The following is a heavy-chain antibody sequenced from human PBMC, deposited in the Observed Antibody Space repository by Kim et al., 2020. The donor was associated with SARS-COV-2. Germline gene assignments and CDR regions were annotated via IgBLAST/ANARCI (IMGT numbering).Heavy chain of an antibody. Sequence: SETLSLTCAVSGFSLGISSYYWAWIRQRPEKGLEWIGTIYYNGSHYYNPSLKSRVTISVDTSKNQFFQKHSLVTAADTAGYYWARHAGVGSGGVHFDSWG. V-gene: IGHV4-39*01. CDR1: GFSLGISSYY. CDR3: ARHAGVGSGGVHFDS. CDR2: IYYNGSH. D-gene: IGHD3-10*01. J-gene: IGHJ4*01.